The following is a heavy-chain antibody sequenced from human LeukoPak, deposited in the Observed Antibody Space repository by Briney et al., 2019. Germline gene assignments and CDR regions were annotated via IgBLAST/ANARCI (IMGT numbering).Heavy chain of an antibody. D-gene: IGHD6-13*01. CDR2: INHSGST. V-gene: IGHV4-34*01. CDR3: ARHFPSGIAAAPFDY. Sequence: SETLSLTCAVYGGSFSGYYWSWIRQPPGKGLEWIGEINHSGSTNYNPSLKSRVTISVDTSKNQFSLKLSSVTAADTAVYYCARHFPSGIAAAPFDYWGQGTLVTVSS. J-gene: IGHJ4*02. CDR1: GGSFSGYY.